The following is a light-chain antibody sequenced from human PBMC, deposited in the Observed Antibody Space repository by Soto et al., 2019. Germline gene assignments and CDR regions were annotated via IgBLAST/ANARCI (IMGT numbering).Light chain of an antibody. V-gene: IGKV1-27*01. Sequence: DIQMTQSPSSLSASLGDRVTITCRASQGIGVYLAWFQQKPGNVPNLLIYAASTLQSGVPSRFSGSGSGTEFTLTIRSLQPEAVATYYCQKYNSEHLTFGGGTKVEIK. CDR1: QGIGVY. J-gene: IGKJ4*01. CDR3: QKYNSEHLT. CDR2: AAS.